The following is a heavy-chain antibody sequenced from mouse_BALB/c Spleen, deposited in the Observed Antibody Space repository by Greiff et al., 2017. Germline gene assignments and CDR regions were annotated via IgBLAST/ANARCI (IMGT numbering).Heavy chain of an antibody. V-gene: IGHV2-9*02. Sequence: VQLQESGPGLVAPSQSLSITCTVSGFSLTSYGVHWVRQPPGKGLEWLGVIWAGGSTNYNSALMSRLSISKDNSKSQVFLKMNSLQTDDTAMYYCARGAHYEKAMDYWGQGTSVTVSS. D-gene: IGHD2-4*01. CDR1: GFSLTSYG. J-gene: IGHJ4*01. CDR2: IWAGGST. CDR3: ARGAHYEKAMDY.